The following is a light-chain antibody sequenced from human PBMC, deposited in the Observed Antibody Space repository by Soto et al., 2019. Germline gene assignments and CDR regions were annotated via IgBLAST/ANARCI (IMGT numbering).Light chain of an antibody. CDR1: QSISSW. Sequence: DIQMTQSPSTLSASVGDRVTITCRASQSISSWLAWYQQKPGKAPKLLIYKASSLESGVPSRFSGSGSGTEFTLTISSLQPDDFATYYCQQYNSYLTWTFGQGTKAEIK. CDR3: QQYNSYLTWT. V-gene: IGKV1-5*03. J-gene: IGKJ1*01. CDR2: KAS.